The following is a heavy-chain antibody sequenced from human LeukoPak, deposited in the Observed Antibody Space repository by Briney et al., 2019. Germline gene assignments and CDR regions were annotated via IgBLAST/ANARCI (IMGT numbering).Heavy chain of an antibody. D-gene: IGHD2-2*01. Sequence: PGGSLRLSCAASGFTFSSYAMSWVRKAPGKGLEWVSAISGSGGSTYYADSVKGRFTISRDNSKNTLYLQMNSPRAEDTAVYYCAKSRQRCSSTSCYLWFDPWGQGTLVTVSS. J-gene: IGHJ5*02. CDR1: GFTFSSYA. CDR2: ISGSGGST. CDR3: AKSRQRCSSTSCYLWFDP. V-gene: IGHV3-23*01.